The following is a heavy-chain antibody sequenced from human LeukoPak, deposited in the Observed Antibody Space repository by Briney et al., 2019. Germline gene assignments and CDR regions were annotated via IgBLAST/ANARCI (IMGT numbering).Heavy chain of an antibody. CDR2: INHSGST. Sequence: PSETLSLTCAVYGGSFSGYYWSWIRQPPGKGLEWIGEINHSGSTNYNPSLKGRVTISVDTSKNQFSLKLSSVTAADTAVYYCARVRTAMVTRFDYWGQGTLVTVTS. CDR1: GGSFSGYY. V-gene: IGHV4-34*01. D-gene: IGHD5-18*01. CDR3: ARVRTAMVTRFDY. J-gene: IGHJ4*02.